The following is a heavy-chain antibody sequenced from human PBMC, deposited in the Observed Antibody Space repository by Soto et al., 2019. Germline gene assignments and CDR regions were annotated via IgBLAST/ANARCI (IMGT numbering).Heavy chain of an antibody. CDR2: IIPLFGTT. Sequence: QVQLEQSGAEVKQPGSSVRVSCKNSGGTFSTDAINWVRQAPGQGLEWLGAIIPLFGTTDYSQKFQGRVTITADESTSTAYMELSSLRSDDTAVYFCARPKGTYSSGYYYFDFWGQGTLVTVSS. V-gene: IGHV1-69*01. CDR3: ARPKGTYSSGYYYFDF. D-gene: IGHD6-19*01. CDR1: GGTFSTDA. J-gene: IGHJ4*02.